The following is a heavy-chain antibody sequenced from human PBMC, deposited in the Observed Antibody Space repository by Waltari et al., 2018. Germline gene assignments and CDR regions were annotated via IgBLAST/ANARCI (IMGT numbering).Heavy chain of an antibody. Sequence: EVQLVESGGGLVQPGGSLRLSCAASGFPFSSHWMNWVRQVPGKGLEGVALRNQDGSGTYEVDSLKGRCTISRDNAKNSLYLQMNSLRVEDTAIYYCARDRGWGWLDPWGQGTLVTVSS. CDR3: ARDRGWGWLDP. CDR2: RNQDGSGT. J-gene: IGHJ5*02. CDR1: GFPFSSHW. V-gene: IGHV3-7*01. D-gene: IGHD3-10*01.